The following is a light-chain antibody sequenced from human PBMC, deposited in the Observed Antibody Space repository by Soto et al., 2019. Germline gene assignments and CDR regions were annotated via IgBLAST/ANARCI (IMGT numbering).Light chain of an antibody. CDR1: QSISSW. CDR3: QHYNSYPLT. J-gene: IGKJ4*01. V-gene: IGKV1-5*03. CDR2: KAS. Sequence: DIQMTQSPSTLSASVGDRVTITCWASQSISSWLAWYQQKPGEAPKLLIYKASNLKSGVPSRFSGSGSGTEFTLTISSLQPDDFATYYCQHYNSYPLTFGGGTKVDIK.